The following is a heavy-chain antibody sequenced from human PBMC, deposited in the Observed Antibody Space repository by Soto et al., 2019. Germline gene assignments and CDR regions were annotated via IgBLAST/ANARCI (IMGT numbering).Heavy chain of an antibody. CDR1: GFTFSNFA. CDR2: ISNSFSDGNT. J-gene: IGHJ5*02. D-gene: IGHD6-19*01. CDR3: ASHSSGWYP. Sequence: GGSLRLSCAASGFTFSNFAMNWVRQAPGKGLEWVSAISNSFSDGNTHYADSVKGRFTISRDNDKNSLYLQMNSLRAEDTAVYYCASHSSGWYPWGQGTLVTVSS. V-gene: IGHV3-23*01.